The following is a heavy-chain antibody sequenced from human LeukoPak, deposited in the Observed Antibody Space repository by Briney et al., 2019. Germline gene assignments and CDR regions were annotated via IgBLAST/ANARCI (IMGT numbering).Heavy chain of an antibody. CDR2: IYTSGST. D-gene: IGHD6-19*01. J-gene: IGHJ4*02. CDR3: ARASISAAGPALIDY. Sequence: SETLSLTCTVSGGSISTYYWNWIRQPPGKGLEWIGRIYTSGSTNYNPSLKSRVTMSVDTSKNQFSLKLSSVTAADTAVYYCARASISAAGPALIDYWGQGTLVTVSS. CDR1: GGSISTYY. V-gene: IGHV4-4*07.